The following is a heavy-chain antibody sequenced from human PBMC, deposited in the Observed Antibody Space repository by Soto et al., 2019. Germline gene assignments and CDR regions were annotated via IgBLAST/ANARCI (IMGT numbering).Heavy chain of an antibody. CDR3: ARDQLGYSGYDFFRATDY. J-gene: IGHJ4*02. D-gene: IGHD5-12*01. CDR1: GVTFSSYS. CDR2: ITDTSSTI. Sequence: SGVTFSSYSMNWVRQAPGKGLEWVSYITDTSSTIYYADSVKGRFTISRDNAKNSLYLQMNSLRAEDTAVYYCARDQLGYSGYDFFRATDYWGQGTLVTVSS. V-gene: IGHV3-48*01.